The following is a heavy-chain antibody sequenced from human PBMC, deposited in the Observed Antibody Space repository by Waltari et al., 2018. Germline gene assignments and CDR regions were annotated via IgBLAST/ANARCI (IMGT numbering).Heavy chain of an antibody. V-gene: IGHV4-4*07. CDR3: ARDYDQDWFDP. J-gene: IGHJ5*02. CDR1: GGSVSDFY. Sequence: QVQLQESGPGLVRPSETLSPTCPVSGGSVSDFYWTWIRQPAGGGLEWIGRIHISGRTDYHPSLKSRVSMSVDTSKNQFSLKLSSVTAADTAVYYCARDYDQDWFDPWGQGTLVTVSS. D-gene: IGHD3-22*01. CDR2: IHISGRT.